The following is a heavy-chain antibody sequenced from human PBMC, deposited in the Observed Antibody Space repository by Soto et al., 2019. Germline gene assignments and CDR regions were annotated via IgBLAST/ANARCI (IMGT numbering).Heavy chain of an antibody. V-gene: IGHV3-49*03. J-gene: IGHJ4*02. CDR2: IRSKGYGATT. CDR3: TRARYSPPYYFDY. Sequence: PGGSLRLSCTASGFTFGDYAMSWFRQAPGKGLEWVGFIRSKGYGATTGYAASVKGRFTISRDDSQSIAYLQMDSLKTEDTAVYYCTRARYSPPYYFDYWGQGTLVTVSS. D-gene: IGHD4-4*01. CDR1: GFTFGDYA.